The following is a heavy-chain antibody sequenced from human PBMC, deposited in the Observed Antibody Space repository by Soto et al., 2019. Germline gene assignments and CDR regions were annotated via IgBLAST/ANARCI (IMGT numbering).Heavy chain of an antibody. V-gene: IGHV3-48*02. Sequence: PGGSLRLSCAASGFTFYTYSMNWFRQAPGKGLEWVSYISSSSSTIYYADSVKGRFTISRDNAKNSLYLQMNSLRDEDTAIYHCAREGGLSQPEVGLYYHGMDVWGQGTTVTVSS. D-gene: IGHD1-26*01. J-gene: IGHJ6*02. CDR3: AREGGLSQPEVGLYYHGMDV. CDR1: GFTFYTYS. CDR2: ISSSSSTI.